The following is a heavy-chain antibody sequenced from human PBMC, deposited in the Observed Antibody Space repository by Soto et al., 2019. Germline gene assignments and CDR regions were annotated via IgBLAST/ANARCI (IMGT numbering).Heavy chain of an antibody. V-gene: IGHV1-8*01. J-gene: IGHJ5*02. D-gene: IGHD1-1*01. CDR1: GYTFTSYD. Sequence: GASVKVSCKASGYTFTSYDINWVRQATGQGLEWMGWMNPNSGYTGYAQKFQARVTMTRNTSISTAYMELSSLRSEDAAVYYCARRNGKTYGHNWFDTWGQGTLVTVSS. CDR2: MNPNSGYT. CDR3: ARRNGKTYGHNWFDT.